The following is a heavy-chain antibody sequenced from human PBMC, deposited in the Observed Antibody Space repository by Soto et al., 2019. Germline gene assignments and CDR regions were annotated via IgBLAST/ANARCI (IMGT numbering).Heavy chain of an antibody. J-gene: IGHJ4*02. V-gene: IGHV4-34*01. CDR2: INHSGST. CDR3: VRGQWLPRGEY. CDR1: GGSFSGYF. Sequence: QVQLQQWGAGLLKPSETLSLTCAVYGGSFSGYFWTWIRQPPGKGLEWIGEINHSGSTNYNLSLKSRVTISVDTPENQFSLRLTSVTAADTAVYYCVRGQWLPRGEYWGQGTLVTVSS. D-gene: IGHD6-19*01.